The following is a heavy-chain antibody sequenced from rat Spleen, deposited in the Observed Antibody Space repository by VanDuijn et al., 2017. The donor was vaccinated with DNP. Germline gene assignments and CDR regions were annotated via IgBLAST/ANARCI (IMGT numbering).Heavy chain of an antibody. CDR1: GFTFSDYY. CDR2: IGSDGYAP. D-gene: IGHD4-3*01. J-gene: IGHJ2*01. V-gene: IGHV5-22*01. CDR3: IRWNSGHFDY. Sequence: EVQLVESGGGLVQPGNSLKLFCAASGFTFSDYYMAWVRQAPTKGLEWVAYIGSDGYAPYYGDSVKGRFTISRDNAKSTLYLQMNSLRSEDMATYYCIRWNSGHFDYWGQGVMVTVSS.